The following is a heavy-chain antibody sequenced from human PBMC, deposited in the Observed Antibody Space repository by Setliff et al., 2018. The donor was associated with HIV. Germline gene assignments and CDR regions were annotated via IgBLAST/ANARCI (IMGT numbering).Heavy chain of an antibody. Sequence: LSLTFPFSGVTSGDYYWTWIRNHPVKGLEWIGYIYSSGTPSFNPSLKSRLTMSVDTSKNQFSLSLISMTAADSAGYFCARLGDNSDWRSNYFFYYFDVWGKGTTVTVSS. D-gene: IGHD3-22*01. V-gene: IGHV4-30-4*08. CDR1: GVTSGDYY. CDR2: IYSSGTP. CDR3: ARLGDNSDWRSNYFFYYFDV. J-gene: IGHJ6*03.